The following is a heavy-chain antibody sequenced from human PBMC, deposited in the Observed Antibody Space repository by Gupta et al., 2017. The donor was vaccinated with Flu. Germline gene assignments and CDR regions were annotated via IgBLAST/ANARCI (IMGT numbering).Heavy chain of an antibody. D-gene: IGHD6-19*01. CDR2: ISTNGGST. V-gene: IGHV3-64*01. Sequence: EVQLVESGGGLVQPGGSRRLCCAASGLSLSSYAMHWVRQAPGKGLEYVSAISTNGGSTYYANSVKGRFTISRDNSKNTLYLQMGSLRTEDMAVYYCAGSIAVAGTGYYFDYWGQGTLVTVSS. CDR1: GLSLSSYA. CDR3: AGSIAVAGTGYYFDY. J-gene: IGHJ4*02.